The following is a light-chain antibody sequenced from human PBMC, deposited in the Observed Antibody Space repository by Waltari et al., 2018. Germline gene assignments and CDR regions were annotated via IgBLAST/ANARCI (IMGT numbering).Light chain of an antibody. J-gene: IGKJ2*01. Sequence: DIVMTQSPDSLAVSLAERAPITCKSSQNVLYAFNNKNFLSWYQQKPGQPPRLLIYWASTREAGVPDRFSGSGSGADFSLTISSLQTDDAAVYYCQQYHSTPYTFGPGTKLEI. CDR3: QQYHSTPYT. CDR2: WAS. V-gene: IGKV4-1*01. CDR1: QNVLYAFNNKNF.